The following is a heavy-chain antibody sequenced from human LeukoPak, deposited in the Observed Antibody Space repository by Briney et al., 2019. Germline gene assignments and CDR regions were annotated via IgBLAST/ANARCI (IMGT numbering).Heavy chain of an antibody. CDR2: IKEDGSEK. V-gene: IGHV3-7*05. Sequence: GGSLRPSCAASGFTVSSHWMNWVRQAPGKGLEWVANIKEDGSEKYYVDSVKGRFTISRDNAKNSLCLQMNSLRAEDTAIYYCVRSGGYWGQGTLVTVSS. J-gene: IGHJ4*02. CDR3: VRSGGY. D-gene: IGHD1-26*01. CDR1: GFTVSSHW.